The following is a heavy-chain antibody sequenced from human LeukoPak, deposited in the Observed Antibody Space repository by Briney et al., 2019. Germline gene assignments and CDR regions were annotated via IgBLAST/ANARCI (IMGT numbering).Heavy chain of an antibody. Sequence: ASVKVSCKASGYTFTSYDINWVRQATGQGLEWMGWMNPNSGNTGYAQKFQGRVTITRNTSISTAYMELSSLRSEDTAVYYCARSFDSSGSYNYAFDIWGQGTMVAVSS. CDR2: MNPNSGNT. J-gene: IGHJ3*02. CDR1: GYTFTSYD. CDR3: ARSFDSSGSYNYAFDI. V-gene: IGHV1-8*03. D-gene: IGHD3-22*01.